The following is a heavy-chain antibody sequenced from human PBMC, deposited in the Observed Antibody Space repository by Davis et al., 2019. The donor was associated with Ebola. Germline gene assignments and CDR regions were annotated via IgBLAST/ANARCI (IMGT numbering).Heavy chain of an antibody. CDR1: GFTFSSYA. Sequence: PGGSLRLSCAASGFTFSSYAMSWVRQAPGKGLEWVSAISGSGGSTYYADSVKGRFTISRDNSKNTLYLQMNSLRAEDTAVYYCAKGHIRCSSTSCPYYYYYYYMDVWGKGTTVTVSS. CDR3: AKGHIRCSSTSCPYYYYYYYMDV. CDR2: ISGSGGST. V-gene: IGHV3-23*01. J-gene: IGHJ6*03. D-gene: IGHD2-2*01.